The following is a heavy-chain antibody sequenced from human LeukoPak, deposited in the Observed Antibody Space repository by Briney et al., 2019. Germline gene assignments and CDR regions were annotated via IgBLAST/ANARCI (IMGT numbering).Heavy chain of an antibody. J-gene: IGHJ5*02. CDR3: ARYNGWFDP. CDR2: IYYSGST. D-gene: IGHD5-24*01. CDR1: GGSISSYY. Sequence: SETLSLTCTVSGGSISSYYWSWIRQPPGKGLEWIGYIYYSGSTNYNPSLKSRVTISVDTSKNQFSLKLSSVTAADTAVYYCARYNGWFDPWGQGTLVTVSS. V-gene: IGHV4-59*01.